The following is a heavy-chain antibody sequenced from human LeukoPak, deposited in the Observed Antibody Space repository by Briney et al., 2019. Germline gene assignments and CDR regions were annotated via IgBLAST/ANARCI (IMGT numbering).Heavy chain of an antibody. CDR1: GGSISSTSDY. CDR3: ARELRFDTRPASPGY. Sequence: SETLSLTCTVSGGSISSTSDYWAWIRQPPGKGLEWIGTIYYNGATQFSPSLKSRVTMSVDTSKNQFSLRLNSVTATDTAMYYCARELRFDTRPASPGYWGQGTLVTVSS. J-gene: IGHJ4*02. D-gene: IGHD3-22*01. V-gene: IGHV4-39*01. CDR2: IYYNGAT.